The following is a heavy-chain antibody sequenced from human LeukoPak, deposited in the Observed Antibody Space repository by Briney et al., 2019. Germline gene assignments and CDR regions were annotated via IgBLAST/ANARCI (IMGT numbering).Heavy chain of an antibody. Sequence: GGSLRLSCAASGFTFSSYAMSWVRQAPGKGLEWVSAISGSGGSTYYADSVKGRFTISRDNSKNTLYLQMNSLRAEDTAVYYFAKNGDCYGSGSYALNWGQGTLVTVSS. D-gene: IGHD3-10*01. CDR3: AKNGDCYGSGSYALN. CDR2: ISGSGGST. V-gene: IGHV3-23*01. J-gene: IGHJ4*02. CDR1: GFTFSSYA.